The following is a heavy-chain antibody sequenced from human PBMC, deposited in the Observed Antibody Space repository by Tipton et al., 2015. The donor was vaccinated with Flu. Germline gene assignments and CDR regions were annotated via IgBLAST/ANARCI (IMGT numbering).Heavy chain of an antibody. V-gene: IGHV3-7*01. J-gene: IGHJ6*02. CDR3: ARGGDGMDV. CDR2: ISQDGGAK. Sequence: GSLRLSCAASGFTFSNQWMHWVRQAPGKGLEWVATISQDGGAKYYVDSVKGRFTISRDNARDSLYLQINSLRDEDTALYYCARGGDGMDVWGQGTTVTVSS. CDR1: GFTFSNQW.